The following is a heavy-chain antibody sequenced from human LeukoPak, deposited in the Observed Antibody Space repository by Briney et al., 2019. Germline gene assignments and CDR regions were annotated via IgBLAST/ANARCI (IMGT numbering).Heavy chain of an antibody. CDR2: ISGSGSNT. Sequence: PGGSLRLSCVASGFTFSSYTMSWVRQAPGKGLEWASAISGSGSNTYYADSVKGRFTISRDNSKNTLYLQMNSLRAEDTAVYYCVKDLRGYCTTTTCSHFDYWGQGTLVTVSS. CDR3: VKDLRGYCTTTTCSHFDY. CDR1: GFTFSSYT. J-gene: IGHJ4*02. D-gene: IGHD2-2*01. V-gene: IGHV3-23*01.